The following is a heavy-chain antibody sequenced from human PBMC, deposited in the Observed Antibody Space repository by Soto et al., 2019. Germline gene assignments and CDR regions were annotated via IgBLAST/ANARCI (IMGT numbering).Heavy chain of an antibody. CDR3: ARDNGYGAATLDY. V-gene: IGHV3-21*02. Sequence: EVQLVESGGGLVKPGGSLRLSCAASGFTFSTSSMNWVRQTPGKGLEWVSSISGSSYNIYYADSAKGRFTISRDNAKNSLFLQMNSLRVEDTAVYYCARDNGYGAATLDYWGQGTLVTVSS. CDR2: ISGSSYNI. D-gene: IGHD4-17*01. J-gene: IGHJ4*02. CDR1: GFTFSTSS.